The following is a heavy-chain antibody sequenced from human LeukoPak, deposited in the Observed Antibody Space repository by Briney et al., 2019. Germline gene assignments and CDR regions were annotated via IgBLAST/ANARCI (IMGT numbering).Heavy chain of an antibody. V-gene: IGHV3-7*01. Sequence: HPGGSLRLSCAGSGFTFSNYNMNWVRQAPGKGLEWVANIKQDGSEKYYVDSVKGRFTISRDNAKNSLYLQMNSLRAEDTAVYYCARGMTYSSSWYSDYWGQGTLVTVSS. J-gene: IGHJ4*02. CDR2: IKQDGSEK. D-gene: IGHD6-13*01. CDR3: ARGMTYSSSWYSDY. CDR1: GFTFSNYN.